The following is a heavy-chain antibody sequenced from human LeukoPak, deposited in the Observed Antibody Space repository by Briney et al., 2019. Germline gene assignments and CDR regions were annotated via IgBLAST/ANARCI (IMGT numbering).Heavy chain of an antibody. Sequence: PGGSLRLSCAASGFTFSTYNMNWVRQAPGKGLEWLSSITSSSSYIYYADSVKGRFTISRDNAKNSLYLQMNNLRDEDTAVYYCAELGITMIGGVWGKGTTVTISS. V-gene: IGHV3-21*01. D-gene: IGHD3-10*02. CDR1: GFTFSTYN. CDR2: ITSSSSYI. CDR3: AELGITMIGGV. J-gene: IGHJ6*04.